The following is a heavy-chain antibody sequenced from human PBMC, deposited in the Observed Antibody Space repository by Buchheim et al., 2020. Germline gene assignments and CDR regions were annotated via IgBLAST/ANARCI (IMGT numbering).Heavy chain of an antibody. V-gene: IGHV3-30*04. D-gene: IGHD2-2*01. CDR2: ISYDGSNK. Sequence: QVQLVESGGGVVQPGRSLRLSCAASGFTFSSYAMHWVRQAPGKGLEWVAVISYDGSNKYYADSVKGRFTISRDNSKNTLYLKMNSLRAEDTAVYYCARDPGYCSSTSCYAVGDYWGQGTL. J-gene: IGHJ4*02. CDR3: ARDPGYCSSTSCYAVGDY. CDR1: GFTFSSYA.